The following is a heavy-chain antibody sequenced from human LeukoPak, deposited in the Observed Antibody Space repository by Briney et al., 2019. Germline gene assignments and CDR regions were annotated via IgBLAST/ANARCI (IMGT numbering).Heavy chain of an antibody. J-gene: IGHJ4*02. Sequence: GASVKVSCKASGYTFTGYYMHWVRQAPGQGLEWMGWINPNSGGTNYAQKFQGRVTMTRDTSISTAYMELSRLRSDDTAVYYCASIPNTWYSGSYYLDYWGQGTLVTVSS. CDR1: GYTFTGYY. CDR2: INPNSGGT. D-gene: IGHD1-26*01. CDR3: ASIPNTWYSGSYYLDY. V-gene: IGHV1-2*02.